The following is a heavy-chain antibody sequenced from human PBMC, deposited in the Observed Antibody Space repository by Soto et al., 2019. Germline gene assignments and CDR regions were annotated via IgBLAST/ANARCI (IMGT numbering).Heavy chain of an antibody. J-gene: IGHJ4*02. Sequence: SETLSLTCTVSGGSISSSSYYWGWIRQPPGKGLEGIGSIYYSGSTYYNPSLKSRVTISVDTSKNQFSLKLSSVTAADTAVYYCARRAGGYDYVWGSYRYTGYFDYWGQGTLVT. CDR2: IYYSGST. D-gene: IGHD3-16*02. CDR1: GGSISSSSYY. CDR3: ARRAGGYDYVWGSYRYTGYFDY. V-gene: IGHV4-39*01.